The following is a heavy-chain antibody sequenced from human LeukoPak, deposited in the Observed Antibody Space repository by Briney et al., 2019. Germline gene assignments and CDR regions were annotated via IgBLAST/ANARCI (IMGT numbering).Heavy chain of an antibody. V-gene: IGHV1-2*02. Sequence: GASVKVSCKASGYTFTGYYMLWVRQAPGQGPEWMGWINPNSGGTNYAQKFQGRVTMTRDTSISTAYMELSRLRSDDTAVYYCARPYSSGWYYFDYWGQGTLVTVSS. CDR2: INPNSGGT. CDR3: ARPYSSGWYYFDY. J-gene: IGHJ4*02. D-gene: IGHD6-19*01. CDR1: GYTFTGYY.